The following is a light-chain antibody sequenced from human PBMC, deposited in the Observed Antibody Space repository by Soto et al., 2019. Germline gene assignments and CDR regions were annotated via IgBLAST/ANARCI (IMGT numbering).Light chain of an antibody. V-gene: IGLV2-8*01. CDR1: SSDVGGYNY. Sequence: QSALTQPPSASGSPGQSVTISCTGTSSDVGGYNYVSWYQQHPGNAPKLMIYEVSKRPSGVPDRFSGSKSGNTASLTVSGLQAEDDADYYCSSYAGSNRIFGTGTKLTVL. CDR2: EVS. CDR3: SSYAGSNRI. J-gene: IGLJ1*01.